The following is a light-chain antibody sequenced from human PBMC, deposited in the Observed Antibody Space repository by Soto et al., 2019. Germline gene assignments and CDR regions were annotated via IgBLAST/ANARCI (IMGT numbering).Light chain of an antibody. CDR2: AAS. J-gene: IGKJ1*01. CDR3: QQYNSYSGT. CDR1: QSIRSS. Sequence: EIRISQSPATLSVSPGESATLSCRASQSIRSSIAWYHQKPGQAPRLLIYAASTRASGVPARFSGSGSGTEFTLIISSLQPDDFATYYCQQYNSYSGTFGQGTKV. V-gene: IGKV3-15*01.